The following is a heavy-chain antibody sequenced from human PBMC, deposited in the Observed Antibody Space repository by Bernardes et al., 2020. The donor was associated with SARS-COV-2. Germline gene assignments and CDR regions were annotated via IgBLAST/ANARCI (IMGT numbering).Heavy chain of an antibody. CDR2: LKSKQDGEKT. Sequence: GGSLRLSCVASGFYFPNAWMSWVRQAPGKGLEWVGRLKSKQDGEKTDYAAPVKGRFTISRDDSKNTLYLHMDSLKTEDTAVYYCTTGRGWLGGQGTLVTVSS. CDR3: TTGRGWL. V-gene: IGHV3-15*01. J-gene: IGHJ4*02. CDR1: GFYFPNAW. D-gene: IGHD3-10*01.